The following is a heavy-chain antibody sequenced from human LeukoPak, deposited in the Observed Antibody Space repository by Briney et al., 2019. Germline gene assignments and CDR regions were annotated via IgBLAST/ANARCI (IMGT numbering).Heavy chain of an antibody. D-gene: IGHD3-10*01. CDR1: GLSYSDSY. CDR2: ISSSGSYT. Sequence: PGGSLRLSCAASGLSYSDSYMTWIRQAPGKGLEWVSYISSSGSYTNYADSVQGRLTVSRDNAKNSLFLHMTSLRAEDTAVYYCARTVGRGPGGHSDYWGQGTLVIVSS. V-gene: IGHV3-11*03. CDR3: ARTVGRGPGGHSDY. J-gene: IGHJ4*02.